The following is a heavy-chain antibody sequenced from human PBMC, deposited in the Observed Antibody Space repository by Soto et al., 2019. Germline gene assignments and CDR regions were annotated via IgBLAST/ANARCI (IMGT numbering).Heavy chain of an antibody. CDR2: INSDSSVT. J-gene: IGHJ4*02. CDR3: ARDHSILGVLGY. CDR1: GFTFSSYS. D-gene: IGHD1-26*01. Sequence: PGGSLRLSCAASGFTFSSYSMNWVRQAPGKGLEWISYINSDSSVTNYADSVKGRVTISRDNAKDSLYLQMNSLRDEDTAVYYCARDHSILGVLGYWGPGTLVTVSS. V-gene: IGHV3-48*02.